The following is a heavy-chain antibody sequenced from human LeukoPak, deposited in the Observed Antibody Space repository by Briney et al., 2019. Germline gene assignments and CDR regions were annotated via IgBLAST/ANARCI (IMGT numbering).Heavy chain of an antibody. CDR3: TRDALIYDYSWGSYGHLGIDP. Sequence: ASVKVSCKASGYTFTRYYMHWVRQAPGQGLEWMGIINPNGGTTDYAQKFHGRITVTRDTSTSTVYMELTSLTSEDTTVYYCTRDALIYDYSWGSYGHLGIDPWGQGTLVTVCS. CDR2: INPNGGTT. V-gene: IGHV1-46*01. CDR1: GYTFTRYY. D-gene: IGHD3-16*01. J-gene: IGHJ5*02.